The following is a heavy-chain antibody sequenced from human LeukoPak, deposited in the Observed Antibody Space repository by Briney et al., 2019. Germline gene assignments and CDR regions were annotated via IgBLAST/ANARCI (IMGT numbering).Heavy chain of an antibody. CDR3: ARERRPIGSSFDP. J-gene: IGHJ5*02. V-gene: IGHV1-69*13. D-gene: IGHD3-10*01. CDR2: IIPIFGTA. Sequence: SVKVSCKASGGTFSSYAISWVRQAPGQGLEWVGGIIPIFGTANYAQKFQGRVTITADESTSTAYMELSSLRSEDTAVYYCARERRPIGSSFDPWGQGTLVIVSS. CDR1: GGTFSSYA.